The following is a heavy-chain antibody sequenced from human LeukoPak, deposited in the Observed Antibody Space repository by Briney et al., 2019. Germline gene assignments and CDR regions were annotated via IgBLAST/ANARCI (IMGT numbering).Heavy chain of an antibody. D-gene: IGHD2-21*02. J-gene: IGHJ4*02. CDR2: IRSKAYGGTT. Sequence: GGPLRLSCAASGFTFSNAWMSWVRQAPGKGLEWVGFIRSKAYGGTTEYAASVKGRFTISRDDSKSIAYLQMNSLKTEDTAVYYCTRGDCGGDCYSLAVDYWGQGTLVTVSS. CDR3: TRGDCGGDCYSLAVDY. CDR1: GFTFSNAW. V-gene: IGHV3-49*04.